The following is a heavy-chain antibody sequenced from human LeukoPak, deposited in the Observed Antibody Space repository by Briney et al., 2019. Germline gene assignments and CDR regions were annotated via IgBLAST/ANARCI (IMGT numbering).Heavy chain of an antibody. CDR1: GFIVSGNY. V-gene: IGHV3-53*01. Sequence: GGSLRLSCAASGFIVSGNYMHWVRQAPGKGLEWVSVLYSGGTTYYADSVKGRFTISRDNSKNTLYLQMNSLRVEDTAVYYCARGWPRGRAPDGWLQAPFDYWGQGTLVTVSS. D-gene: IGHD5-24*01. CDR3: ARGWPRGRAPDGWLQAPFDY. J-gene: IGHJ4*02. CDR2: LYSGGTT.